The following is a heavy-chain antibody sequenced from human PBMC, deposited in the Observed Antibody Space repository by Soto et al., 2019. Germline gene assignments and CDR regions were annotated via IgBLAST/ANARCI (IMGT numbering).Heavy chain of an antibody. CDR1: GFTFSSYS. D-gene: IGHD5-18*01. CDR3: ARDRALFVDTAMVTHYYYYGMDV. V-gene: IGHV3-48*02. Sequence: LRLSCAASGFTFSSYSMNWVRQAPGKGLEWVSYISSSSSTIYYADSVKGRFTISRDNAKNSLYLQMNSLRDEDTAVYYCARDRALFVDTAMVTHYYYYGMDVWGQGTTVTVSS. CDR2: ISSSSSTI. J-gene: IGHJ6*02.